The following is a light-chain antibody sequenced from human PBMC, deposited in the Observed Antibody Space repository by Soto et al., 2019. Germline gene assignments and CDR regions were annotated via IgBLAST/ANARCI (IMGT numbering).Light chain of an antibody. Sequence: EIVVTQSPATLSVSPGERATLSCRVSQSVSTNLAWYQQKPGQAPRLLIYGASTRATGFPARFSGSGSGTDFTLTISSLQSEDSAVYYCQQYNNWPSMHTFGQGTKLEIK. J-gene: IGKJ2*01. CDR3: QQYNNWPSMHT. CDR2: GAS. V-gene: IGKV3-15*01. CDR1: QSVSTN.